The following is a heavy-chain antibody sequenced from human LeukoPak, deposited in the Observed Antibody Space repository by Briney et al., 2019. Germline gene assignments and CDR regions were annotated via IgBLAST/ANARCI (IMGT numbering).Heavy chain of an antibody. CDR1: GGSIRGYN. V-gene: IGHV4-59*01. CDR2: IYYSGST. D-gene: IGHD3-10*01. J-gene: IGHJ4*02. Sequence: PSETLSLTRTVSGGSIRGYNWSWIRQPPGKELEWIGNIYYSGSTNHNPSLKSRVTISGDTSKNQFSLNLSSVTAADTAVYYCARVKGVARFDYWGRGTLVTVSS. CDR3: ARVKGVARFDY.